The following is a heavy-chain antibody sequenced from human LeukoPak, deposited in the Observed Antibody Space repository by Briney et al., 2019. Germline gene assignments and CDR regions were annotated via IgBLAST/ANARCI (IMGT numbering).Heavy chain of an antibody. D-gene: IGHD3-22*01. Sequence: PSETLSLTCTVSGYSISSGYYWGWIRQPPGKGLEWIGSIYHSGSTYYNPSLKSRVTISVDTSKNQFSLKLSSVTAADTAVYYCARYLRDYYYDSSGYYGATAFDYWGQGTLVTVSS. J-gene: IGHJ4*02. V-gene: IGHV4-38-2*02. CDR2: IYHSGST. CDR1: GYSISSGYY. CDR3: ARYLRDYYYDSSGYYGATAFDY.